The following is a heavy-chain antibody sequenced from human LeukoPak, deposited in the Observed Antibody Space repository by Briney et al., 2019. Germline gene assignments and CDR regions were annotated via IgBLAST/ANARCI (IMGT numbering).Heavy chain of an antibody. J-gene: IGHJ3*02. D-gene: IGHD6-19*01. CDR3: ARDHSSGWSQGEYAFDI. Sequence: ASVKVSCKASGYTFTGYYMHWVRQAPGQGLEWMGWINPNSGGTNYAQKFQGRVTMTRDTSISTAYMELSRLRSDDTAVYYCARDHSSGWSQGEYAFDIWGQGTMVTVSS. CDR2: INPNSGGT. CDR1: GYTFTGYY. V-gene: IGHV1-2*02.